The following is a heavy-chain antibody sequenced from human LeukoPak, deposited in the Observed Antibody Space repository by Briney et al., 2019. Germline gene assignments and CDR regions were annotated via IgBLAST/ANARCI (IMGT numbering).Heavy chain of an antibody. V-gene: IGHV3-15*01. CDR2: IKGKTDGGTT. D-gene: IGHD5-18*01. CDR1: GFTFSNAC. CDR3: TTGTWIQLWLADY. J-gene: IGHJ4*02. Sequence: GGSLRLSCAASGFTFSNACMSWVCQAPGKGPEWVGHIKGKTDGGTTDYAAPVQGRFTISRDDSKNTLFLQMNSLKTEDTAVYYCTTGTWIQLWLADYWGQGTLVTASS.